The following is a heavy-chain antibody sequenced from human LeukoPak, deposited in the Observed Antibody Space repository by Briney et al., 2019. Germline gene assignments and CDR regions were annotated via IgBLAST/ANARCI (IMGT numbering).Heavy chain of an antibody. CDR3: ATIAASDAEYFQH. Sequence: GGSLRLSCAASGFTFSSYGMHWVRQAPGKGLEWVALISYDGINKNYADSLKGRFTISRDNSKNTLYLQMNSLRAEDTAVYYCATIAASDAEYFQHWGQGTLVTVSS. D-gene: IGHD6-6*01. V-gene: IGHV3-30*03. J-gene: IGHJ1*01. CDR2: ISYDGINK. CDR1: GFTFSSYG.